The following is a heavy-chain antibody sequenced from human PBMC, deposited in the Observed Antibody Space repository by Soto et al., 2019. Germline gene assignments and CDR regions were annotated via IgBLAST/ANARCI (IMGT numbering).Heavy chain of an antibody. CDR1: GGSISSNKW. CDR2: IYHSGST. D-gene: IGHD1-7*01. J-gene: IGHJ5*02. Sequence: QVQLQESGPGLVKPSGTLSLTCAVSGGSISSNKWWSWVRQSPGKGLEWIGEIYHSGSTNYNPSFKSRVIISVDKSKNQFSLILKSVTAADTAVYYCAGDQTGTTSYNWFDPWGQGTLVTVSS. CDR3: AGDQTGTTSYNWFDP. V-gene: IGHV4-4*02.